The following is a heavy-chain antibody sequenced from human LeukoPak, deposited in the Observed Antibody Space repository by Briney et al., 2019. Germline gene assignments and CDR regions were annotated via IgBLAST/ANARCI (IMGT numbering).Heavy chain of an antibody. J-gene: IGHJ4*02. CDR1: GFTFSNTW. V-gene: IGHV3-7*01. CDR2: INQDASTK. Sequence: GGSLRLSCAASGFTFSNTWMAWVRQAPGKGLEWVANINQDASTKHYVDSVKGRFTISRDNAKNSLYLQMNSLRAEDAAVYYCARDQSGSLDYWGQGTLVTVSS. D-gene: IGHD1-26*01. CDR3: ARDQSGSLDY.